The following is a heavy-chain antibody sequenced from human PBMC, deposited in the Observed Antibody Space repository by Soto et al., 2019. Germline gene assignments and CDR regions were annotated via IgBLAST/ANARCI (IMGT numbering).Heavy chain of an antibody. D-gene: IGHD6-19*01. J-gene: IGHJ4*02. Sequence: QVQLVESGGGVVQPGRSLRLSCAASGFTFSRYGMHWVRKAPGKGLEWVAVIWYDGSNKYYADSVKGRFTISRDNSKNTLYLQMNSLRAEDTAVYYCARGEGVMYSSGWYLGPTFDYWGQGTLVTVSS. CDR2: IWYDGSNK. CDR1: GFTFSRYG. CDR3: ARGEGVMYSSGWYLGPTFDY. V-gene: IGHV3-33*01.